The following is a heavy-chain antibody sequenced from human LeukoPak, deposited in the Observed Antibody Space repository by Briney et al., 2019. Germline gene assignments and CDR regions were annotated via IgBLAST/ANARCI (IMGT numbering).Heavy chain of an antibody. CDR1: GFTFSSYA. D-gene: IGHD3-10*01. CDR3: AKADRGWGVITKD. Sequence: GGSLRLSCAASGFTFSSYAMSWVRQAPGKGLEWVSAIGGSGDFTYYAEYVRGRFTISRDNSKKTLYLQMNSLRADDTAVYYCAKADRGWGVITKDWGQGTLVTVSS. V-gene: IGHV3-23*01. CDR2: IGGSGDFT. J-gene: IGHJ4*02.